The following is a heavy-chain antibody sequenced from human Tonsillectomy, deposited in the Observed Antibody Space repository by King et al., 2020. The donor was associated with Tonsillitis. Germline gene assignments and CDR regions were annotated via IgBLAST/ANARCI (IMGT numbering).Heavy chain of an antibody. CDR2: SGGGYT. J-gene: IGHJ4*02. CDR1: GFTFSTYA. V-gene: IGHV3-23*03. CDR3: ANSDPPEGY. Sequence: VQLVESGGGLVQPGGSLRLSCAASGFTFSTYAWVRQAPGKGLEWISYSGGGYTYHADSLRGRFTVSRDFSRNTVFLQMTSLRAEDTALYYCANSDPPEGYWGRGIRVTVSS.